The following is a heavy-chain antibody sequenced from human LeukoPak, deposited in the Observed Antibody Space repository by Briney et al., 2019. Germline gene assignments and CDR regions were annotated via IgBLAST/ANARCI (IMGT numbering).Heavy chain of an antibody. D-gene: IGHD3-10*01. CDR2: MNPNSGNT. J-gene: IGHJ4*02. Sequence: ASVKVSCKASEYTFTSYDINWVRQATGQGLEWMGWMNPNSGNTVYAQKFQGRVTMTRDTSISTAYMELSSLRSEDTAMYYCATDGDGSGIQPPYYFDYWGQGTLVTVSS. CDR1: EYTFTSYD. CDR3: ATDGDGSGIQPPYYFDY. V-gene: IGHV1-8*01.